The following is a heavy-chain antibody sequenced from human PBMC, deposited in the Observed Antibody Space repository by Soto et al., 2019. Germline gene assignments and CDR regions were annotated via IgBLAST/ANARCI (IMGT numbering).Heavy chain of an antibody. D-gene: IGHD6-13*01. Sequence: SVKGSCQASGGTFSSYAISWGRQAPGQGLEWMGGIIPIFGTANYAQKFQGRVTITADKSTSTAYMELSSLRSEDTAVYYCARDSSSWYNWFDPWGQGTLVTVSS. CDR2: IIPIFGTA. J-gene: IGHJ5*02. CDR1: GGTFSSYA. V-gene: IGHV1-69*06. CDR3: ARDSSSWYNWFDP.